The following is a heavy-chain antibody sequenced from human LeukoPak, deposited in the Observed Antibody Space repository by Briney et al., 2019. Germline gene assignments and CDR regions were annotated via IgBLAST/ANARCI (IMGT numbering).Heavy chain of an antibody. V-gene: IGHV3-23*01. J-gene: IGHJ4*02. CDR3: AKDPPQQLVPEHYFDY. Sequence: GGSLRLSCAASGFTFSSYAMSWVRQAPGKGLEWVSAISGSGGSTYYADSVKGRFTISRDNSKNTLYLQMNSLRAEDTAVYYCAKDPPQQLVPEHYFDYWGQGTLVTVSS. D-gene: IGHD6-13*01. CDR2: ISGSGGST. CDR1: GFTFSSYA.